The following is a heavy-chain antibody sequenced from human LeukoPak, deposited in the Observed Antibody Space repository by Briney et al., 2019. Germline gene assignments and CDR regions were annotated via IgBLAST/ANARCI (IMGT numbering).Heavy chain of an antibody. Sequence: ASVKVSCKASGYTFTSYDINWVRQATGQGLERMGWMNPNSGNTGYAQKFQGRVTITRNTSISTAYMELSSLRSEDTAVYYCARGKKSSSSSDYYMDVWGKGTTVTVSS. J-gene: IGHJ6*03. CDR3: ARGKKSSSSSDYYMDV. V-gene: IGHV1-8*03. D-gene: IGHD6-13*01. CDR2: MNPNSGNT. CDR1: GYTFTSYD.